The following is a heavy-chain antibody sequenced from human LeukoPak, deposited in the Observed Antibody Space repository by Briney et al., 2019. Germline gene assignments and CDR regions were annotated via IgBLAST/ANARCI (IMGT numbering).Heavy chain of an antibody. CDR1: GYSFTSYW. Sequence: GESLKISCKGSGYSFTSYWIGWVRQMPGKGLEWMGIIYPGDSDTRYSPSFQGQVTISADKSISTAYLQWSSLKASDTAMYYCARLNPGAVAGTSWFDPWGQGTLVTVSS. CDR3: ARLNPGAVAGTSWFDP. V-gene: IGHV5-51*01. J-gene: IGHJ5*02. D-gene: IGHD6-13*01. CDR2: IYPGDSDT.